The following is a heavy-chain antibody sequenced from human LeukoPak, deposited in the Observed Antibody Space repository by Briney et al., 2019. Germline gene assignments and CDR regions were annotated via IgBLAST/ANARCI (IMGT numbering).Heavy chain of an antibody. D-gene: IGHD4-17*01. CDR3: ARVLGYGDAGIDY. Sequence: KFQGRVTITRDTSASTAYMELSSLRSEDTAVYYRARVLGYGDAGIDYWGQGTLVTVSS. J-gene: IGHJ4*02. V-gene: IGHV1-3*01.